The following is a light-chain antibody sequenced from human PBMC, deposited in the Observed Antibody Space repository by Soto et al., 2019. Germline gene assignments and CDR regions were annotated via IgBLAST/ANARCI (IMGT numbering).Light chain of an antibody. CDR1: ESVTSTY. CDR3: QVFGSSPRYT. J-gene: IGKJ2*01. CDR2: AAS. Sequence: EIVLTQSPGTLSLSPGERATLSCRTSESVTSTYLAWYQQKPGQPPRLLIYAASSRATGIPDRFSGSGSWTDFTLTISRLEPEDFAVYYCQVFGSSPRYTFGRGTKMEIK. V-gene: IGKV3-20*01.